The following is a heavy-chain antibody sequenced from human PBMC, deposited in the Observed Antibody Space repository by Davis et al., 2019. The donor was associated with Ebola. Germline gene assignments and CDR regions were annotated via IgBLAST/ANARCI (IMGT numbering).Heavy chain of an antibody. J-gene: IGHJ5*02. CDR3: ASRPSILCTSTSCHEYNWFDP. CDR2: INHSRST. D-gene: IGHD2-2*01. Sequence: SETLSLTCTVSGGSISSGGYYWSWIRQPPGKGLEWIGEINHSRSTNYNPSLKSRVTISVDTSKNQFSLKLSSVIAADTAVYYCASRPSILCTSTSCHEYNWFDPWGQGTLVTVSS. V-gene: IGHV4-39*01. CDR1: GGSISSGGYY.